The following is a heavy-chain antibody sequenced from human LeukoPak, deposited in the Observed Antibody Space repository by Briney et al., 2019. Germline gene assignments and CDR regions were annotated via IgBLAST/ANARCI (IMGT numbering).Heavy chain of an antibody. D-gene: IGHD6-13*01. CDR2: INPAGSDT. CDR1: GFSFNSYW. CDR3: GRFGYAAAVDL. V-gene: IGHV3-7*01. Sequence: GVSLTLFCAASGFSFNSYWMMWLRQAPGRAPEWVANINPAGSDTYYVVPVKGRFTIPRDNDKNLVYLQMNSPRAEDTAVYSCGRFGYAAAVDLWGQGTLVTVSS. J-gene: IGHJ4*02.